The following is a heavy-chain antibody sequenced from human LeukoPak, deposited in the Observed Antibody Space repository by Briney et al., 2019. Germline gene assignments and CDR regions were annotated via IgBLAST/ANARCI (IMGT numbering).Heavy chain of an antibody. CDR2: IYPGDSNL. V-gene: IGHV5-51*01. Sequence: ESLQIXCXAXGYTFTTYWIGWVRQLPGKGLDWVGYIYPGDSNLGYNPSFQGQVTVSVDKSITTAYLQWSSLKASDTGTYLCAAINHPSGLLYWGQGTPVTVSS. CDR1: GYTFTTYW. J-gene: IGHJ4*02. CDR3: AAINHPSGLLY. D-gene: IGHD3-10*01.